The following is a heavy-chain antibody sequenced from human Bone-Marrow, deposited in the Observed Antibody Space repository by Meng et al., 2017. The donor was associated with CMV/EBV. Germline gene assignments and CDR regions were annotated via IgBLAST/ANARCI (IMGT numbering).Heavy chain of an antibody. D-gene: IGHD4-11*01. CDR2: ISGSGGST. CDR3: AKDPFDYSYYYYYGMDV. V-gene: IGHV3-23*01. Sequence: GESLKISCAASGFTFSSYAMSWVRQAPGKGLEWVSAISGSGGSTYYADSVKGRFTISRDNSKNTLYLQMNSLRAEDTAVYYCAKDPFDYSYYYYYGMDVWGQGTTVTGSS. J-gene: IGHJ6*02. CDR1: GFTFSSYA.